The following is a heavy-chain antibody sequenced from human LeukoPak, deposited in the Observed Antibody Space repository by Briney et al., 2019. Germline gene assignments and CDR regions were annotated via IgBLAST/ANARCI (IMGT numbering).Heavy chain of an antibody. J-gene: IGHJ4*02. CDR1: GFNVSSNY. D-gene: IGHD2/OR15-2a*01. CDR2: IYSGGST. Sequence: GSLRLSCAASGFNVSSNYMSWVRQAPGKGLEWVSVIYSGGSTYYADSVKGRFTISRDNSKNTLYLQMSSLRAEDTAVYYCERGRDTTVPFDYWGQGTLVTVSS. V-gene: IGHV3-66*01. CDR3: ERGRDTTVPFDY.